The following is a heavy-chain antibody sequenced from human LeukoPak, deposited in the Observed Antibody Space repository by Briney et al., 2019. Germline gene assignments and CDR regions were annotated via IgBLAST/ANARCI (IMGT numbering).Heavy chain of an antibody. J-gene: IGHJ4*02. Sequence: PSETLSLTCTVSGGSISSYHWSWIRQPPGKGLEWIGYIYYSGSTNYNPSLKSRVTISVDTSKNQFSLKLSSVTAADTAVYYCARRRYYYDSSGYTSYFDYWGQGTLVTVSS. CDR3: ARRRYYYDSSGYTSYFDY. CDR1: GGSISSYH. V-gene: IGHV4-59*08. CDR2: IYYSGST. D-gene: IGHD3-22*01.